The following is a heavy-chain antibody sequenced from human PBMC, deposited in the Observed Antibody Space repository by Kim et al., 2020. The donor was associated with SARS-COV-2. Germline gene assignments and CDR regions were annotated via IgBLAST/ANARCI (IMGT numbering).Heavy chain of an antibody. V-gene: IGHV3-48*04. CDR2: STI. J-gene: IGHJ4*02. D-gene: IGHD3-16*01. Sequence: STIYYADSVKGRFTISRDNAKNSLYLQMNSLRAEDTAVYYCARSLRLGGYWGQGTLVTVSS. CDR3: ARSLRLGGY.